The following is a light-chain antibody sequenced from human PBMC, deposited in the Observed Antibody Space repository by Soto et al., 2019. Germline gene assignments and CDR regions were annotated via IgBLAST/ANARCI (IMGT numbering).Light chain of an antibody. CDR3: QQYRRSPPFT. CDR1: QSVSSSY. CDR2: GAS. J-gene: IGKJ2*01. Sequence: EVVLTQSPGTLSLSPGERATLSGRASQSVSSSYLAWYQQKPGQAPRLLIYGASHRATGIPDRFSGSGSGTDFTLTISRLEPEDFAVYFCQQYRRSPPFTFGQGTKVEIK. V-gene: IGKV3-20*01.